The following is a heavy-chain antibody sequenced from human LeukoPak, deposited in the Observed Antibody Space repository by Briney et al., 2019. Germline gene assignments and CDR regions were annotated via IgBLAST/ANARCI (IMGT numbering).Heavy chain of an antibody. V-gene: IGHV4-59*01. CDR3: ARDREFSGSYPDAFDI. CDR2: IYYSGST. D-gene: IGHD1-26*01. J-gene: IGHJ3*02. Sequence: SETLSLTCTVSGGSISSYYWSWLRQPPGKGLEWSGYIYYSGSTNYNPSLKRRVAMSVDTSKNPFSLKLRSVTAADTAVYYCARDREFSGSYPDAFDIWGQGRMVTVSS. CDR1: GGSISSYY.